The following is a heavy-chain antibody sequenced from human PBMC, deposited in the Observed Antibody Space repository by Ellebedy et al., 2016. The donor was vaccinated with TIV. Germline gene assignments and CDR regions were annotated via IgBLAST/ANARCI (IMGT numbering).Heavy chain of an antibody. CDR3: GTPGGYVSGFGQ. V-gene: IGHV3-53*01. CDR2: IYSGGST. D-gene: IGHD2-15*01. CDR1: GFTVSNTY. J-gene: IGHJ4*02. Sequence: GGSLRLSCAASGFTVSNTYMGWVRQAPGKGLDWVSVIYSGGSTYYADSVKCRFTISRDNSKNTRFLQMNSLRAEDTAVYYCGTPGGYVSGFGQWGQGTLVIVSS.